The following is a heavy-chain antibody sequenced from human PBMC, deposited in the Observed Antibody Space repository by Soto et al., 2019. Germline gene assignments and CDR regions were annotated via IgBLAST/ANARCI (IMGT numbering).Heavy chain of an antibody. Sequence: PGGSLRLSCAPSGFTFSDYAMHLVSQAPGKGLEWVAVVSHDGRNTHYADSVKGRFTISRDSSKNTVSLEMTSLRAEDTAVYYCAKGGRQWLVTSDFNYWGQGALVTVSS. CDR3: AKGGRQWLVTSDFNY. J-gene: IGHJ4*02. V-gene: IGHV3-30*18. CDR2: VSHDGRNT. CDR1: GFTFSDYA. D-gene: IGHD6-19*01.